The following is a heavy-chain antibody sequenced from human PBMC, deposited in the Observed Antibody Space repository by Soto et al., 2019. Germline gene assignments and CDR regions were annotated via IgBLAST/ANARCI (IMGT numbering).Heavy chain of an antibody. V-gene: IGHV3-74*01. CDR3: ARMIWGYCSSTSCYDAFDI. CDR2: IHSDGSST. D-gene: IGHD2-2*01. J-gene: IGHJ3*02. CDR1: GFTFSSYW. Sequence: EVQLVESGGGLVQPGGSLRLSCAASGFTFSSYWMHWVRQAPGKGLGWVSRIHSDGSSTSDADSVMGRFTISRDNDKNALYLQMNSLRAEDTAVYYCARMIWGYCSSTSCYDAFDIWGQGTMVTVSS.